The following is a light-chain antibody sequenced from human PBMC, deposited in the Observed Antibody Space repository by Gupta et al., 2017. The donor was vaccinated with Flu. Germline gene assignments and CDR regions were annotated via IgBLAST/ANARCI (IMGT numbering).Light chain of an antibody. CDR1: QSVSSNY. Sequence: ESVLTQSPGTLSLSPGERATLSCRASQSVSSNYLAWYQQKPGQAPRLLIYDTSTRATGIPDRFSGGGSGTDFTLTISRREPEDFAVYFCQQEGYSPQTFGQGTXVEIK. CDR3: QQEGYSPQT. J-gene: IGKJ1*01. CDR2: DTS. V-gene: IGKV3-20*01.